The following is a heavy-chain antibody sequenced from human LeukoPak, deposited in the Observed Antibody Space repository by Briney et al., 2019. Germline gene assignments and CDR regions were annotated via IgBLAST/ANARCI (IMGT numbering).Heavy chain of an antibody. V-gene: IGHV4-39*02. CDR3: ARRVGDYSHYYFDY. CDR2: MNYTGT. Sequence: SETLSPTCAVSGGSITISSHFWGWFRQPPGQGLEWIASMNYTGTNYHPTLKSRVSMSVDRSKNYFSLKLSSVTAADTAVYYCARRVGDYSHYYFDYWGQGALVAVSS. CDR1: GGSITISSHF. J-gene: IGHJ4*02. D-gene: IGHD4-17*01.